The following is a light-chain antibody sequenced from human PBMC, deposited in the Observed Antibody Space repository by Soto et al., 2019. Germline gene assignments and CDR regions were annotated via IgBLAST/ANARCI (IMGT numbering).Light chain of an antibody. V-gene: IGKV1-8*01. Sequence: AIRMTQSPSSLSASTGDRVTITCRASQGISSYLAWYQQKPGKAPKLLIYAASTLQSGVPSRFSGSGSGTDFTLTISCLQSEDFATYYCQQYYSYARAFGQGNKVEIK. CDR3: QQYYSYARA. J-gene: IGKJ1*01. CDR1: QGISSY. CDR2: AAS.